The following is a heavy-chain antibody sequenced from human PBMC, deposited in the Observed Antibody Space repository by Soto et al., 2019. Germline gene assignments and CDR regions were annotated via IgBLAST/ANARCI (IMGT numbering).Heavy chain of an antibody. CDR2: IIPILGIA. Sequence: QVQLVQSGAEVKKPGSSVKVSCKASGGTFSSYTISWVRQAPGQGLEWMGRIIPILGIANYAQKFQGRVTIAADKSPSTAYMELSSLRSEDTAVYYCARARIAVAGTSAFDIWGQGTMVTVSS. V-gene: IGHV1-69*02. CDR1: GGTFSSYT. J-gene: IGHJ3*02. CDR3: ARARIAVAGTSAFDI. D-gene: IGHD6-19*01.